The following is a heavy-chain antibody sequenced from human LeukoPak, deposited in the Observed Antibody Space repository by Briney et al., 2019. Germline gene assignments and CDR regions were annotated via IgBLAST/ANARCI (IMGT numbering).Heavy chain of an antibody. V-gene: IGHV4-39*01. Sequence: SETLSLTCTVSGGSISSSSYYWGWIRQPPGKGLEWIGSIYYSGSTYYNPSLKSRVTISVDTSKNQFSLKLSSVTAADTAAYYCARITGDIVVVVAATYYYYYMDVWGKGTTVTISS. D-gene: IGHD2-15*01. CDR3: ARITGDIVVVVAATYYYYYMDV. J-gene: IGHJ6*03. CDR2: IYYSGST. CDR1: GGSISSSSYY.